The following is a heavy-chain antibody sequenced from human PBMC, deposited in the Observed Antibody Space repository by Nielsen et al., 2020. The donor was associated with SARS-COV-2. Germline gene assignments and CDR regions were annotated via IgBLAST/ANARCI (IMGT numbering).Heavy chain of an antibody. J-gene: IGHJ6*03. V-gene: IGHV3-11*06. CDR3: AREEFLVGPAAAGTLGNYYYYMDV. CDR2: ILPRGTSS. D-gene: IGHD6-13*01. Sequence: WIRQPPGKGLEWISYILPRGTSSNYADSVKGRFTISRDNAKNSLYLQMSSLRAEDTAVYYCAREEFLVGPAAAGTLGNYYYYMDVWGKGTTVTVSS.